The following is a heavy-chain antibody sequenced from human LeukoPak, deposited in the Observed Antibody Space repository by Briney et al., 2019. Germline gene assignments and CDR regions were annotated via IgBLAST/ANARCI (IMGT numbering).Heavy chain of an antibody. J-gene: IGHJ4*02. V-gene: IGHV3-21*01. CDR1: GFTFSKYR. CDR3: ANWAGTTAGFSGPFDF. D-gene: IGHD6-25*01. Sequence: GGSLRLSCAASGFTFSKYRINWVRQAPGKGLEWVSSISSSSSYIYYADSVKGRFTISRDNAKNSMYLQMKSLRGEDTAVYYCANWAGTTAGFSGPFDFWGQGTLVTVSS. CDR2: ISSSSSYI.